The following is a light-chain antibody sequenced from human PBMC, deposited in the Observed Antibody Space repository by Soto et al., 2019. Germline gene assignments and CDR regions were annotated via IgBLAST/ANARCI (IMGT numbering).Light chain of an antibody. V-gene: IGKV1-5*03. Sequence: DIQITQSPSTLAGSVGDRVTLPCRASQTISSWLAWYQQKPGKAPKLLIYKASTLKSGVPSRFSGSGSGTEFTLTISSLQSEDFAVYYCQQYNNWPPWTFGQGTKVDIK. CDR2: KAS. CDR3: QQYNNWPPWT. CDR1: QTISSW. J-gene: IGKJ1*01.